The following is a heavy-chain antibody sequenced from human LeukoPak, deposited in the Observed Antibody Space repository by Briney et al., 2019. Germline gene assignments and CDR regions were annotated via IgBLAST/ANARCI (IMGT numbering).Heavy chain of an antibody. CDR2: IYYSGST. V-gene: IGHV4-31*03. CDR3: ARATSHYDSSGYYYGQYFDY. CDR1: GGSISSGGYY. Sequence: SETLSLTCTVSGGSISSGGYYWSWIRQHPGKGLEWIGYIYYSGSTYYNPSLKSRVTISVDTSKNQFSLKLSSVTAADTAVYYCARATSHYDSSGYYYGQYFDYWGQGTLVTVSS. J-gene: IGHJ4*02. D-gene: IGHD3-22*01.